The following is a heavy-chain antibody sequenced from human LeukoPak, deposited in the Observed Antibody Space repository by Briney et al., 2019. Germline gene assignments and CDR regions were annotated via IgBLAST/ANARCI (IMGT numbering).Heavy chain of an antibody. CDR3: ATDPHIAAAPYYYYGMDV. V-gene: IGHV1-46*01. CDR1: GYTVTSYY. J-gene: IGHJ6*02. CDR2: LNPSGGSS. Sequence: ASVKVSCKASGYTVTSYYMHWVRQAPGQGLEWMAILNPSGGSSNYAQKFQGRATLTRATSTGTVYMELSSLRSEDTAVYYCATDPHIAAAPYYYYGMDVWGQGTTVTVSS. D-gene: IGHD6-25*01.